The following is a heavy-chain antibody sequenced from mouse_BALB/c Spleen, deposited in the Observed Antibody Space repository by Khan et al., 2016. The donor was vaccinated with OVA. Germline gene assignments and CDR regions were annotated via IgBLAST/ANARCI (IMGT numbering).Heavy chain of an antibody. CDR2: IRSYGSK. Sequence: VQLVQSGPGLVAPSQTLSISCTTSGFTLTNYGVHWVRQPPGKGLEWMVVIRSYGSKTYYSAHINRLTTSKDNSKRQVYLKMDKLQTDDTAMYYCARQPYFHYNVMDYWGQGTSVTVSA. J-gene: IGHJ4*01. CDR3: ARQPYFHYNVMDY. D-gene: IGHD2-10*01. V-gene: IGHV2-6-1*01. CDR1: GFTLTNYG.